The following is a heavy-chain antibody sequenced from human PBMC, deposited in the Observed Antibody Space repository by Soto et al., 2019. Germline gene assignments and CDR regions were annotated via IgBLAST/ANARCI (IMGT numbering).Heavy chain of an antibody. Sequence: PSETLSLTCTVSGGSISSSSYYWGWIRQPPGKGLEWIGSIYYSGSTYYNPSLKSRVTISVDTSKNQFSQKLSSVTAADTAVYYCERLVILARWFDPWSQGTLVTVSS. V-gene: IGHV4-39*01. D-gene: IGHD2-21*01. J-gene: IGHJ5*02. CDR3: ERLVILARWFDP. CDR1: GGSISSSSYY. CDR2: IYYSGST.